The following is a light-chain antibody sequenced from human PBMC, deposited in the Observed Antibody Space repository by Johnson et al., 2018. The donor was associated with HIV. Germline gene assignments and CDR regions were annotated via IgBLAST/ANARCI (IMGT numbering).Light chain of an antibody. V-gene: IGLV1-51*01. J-gene: IGLJ1*01. CDR3: GTWDNSAALV. Sequence: QSVLTQPPSVSAAPGQTVTIPCSGNSSNIGNNSVSWCQRLPGTAPKLLIYDNDERPSGIPDRFSGSKSGASATLGITGLQTGDEANYYGGTWDNSAALVFGSGTKVTVL. CDR1: SSNIGNNS. CDR2: DND.